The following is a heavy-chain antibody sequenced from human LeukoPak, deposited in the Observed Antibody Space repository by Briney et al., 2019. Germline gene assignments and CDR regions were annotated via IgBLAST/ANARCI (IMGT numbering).Heavy chain of an antibody. J-gene: IGHJ3*02. CDR1: GFTFRDHY. Sequence: GGSLRLSCAASGFTFRDHYMSWIRQAPGKGLEWVSNISSGGSTVYYADSVKGRFTNSRDNAKNSLSLQMNSLRAEDTAVYYCTRKRMDSDAFDIWGQGTMVTVSS. CDR2: ISSGGSTV. CDR3: TRKRMDSDAFDI. V-gene: IGHV3-11*01. D-gene: IGHD3/OR15-3a*01.